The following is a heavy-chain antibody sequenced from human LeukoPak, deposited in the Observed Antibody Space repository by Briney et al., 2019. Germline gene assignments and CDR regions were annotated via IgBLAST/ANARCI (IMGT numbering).Heavy chain of an antibody. V-gene: IGHV4-39*01. CDR3: ARLSNTGSFDFDY. CDR1: GGSISSYSHY. CDR2: IYYRGST. J-gene: IGHJ4*02. D-gene: IGHD1-26*01. Sequence: SETLSLTCTVSGGSISSYSHYWGWIRQPPGKGLEWIGNIYYRGSTAYNPSLRSRVTMSIDTSKNQFSLRLSSVTAAYTAVFYCARLSNTGSFDFDYWGQGTLVTASS.